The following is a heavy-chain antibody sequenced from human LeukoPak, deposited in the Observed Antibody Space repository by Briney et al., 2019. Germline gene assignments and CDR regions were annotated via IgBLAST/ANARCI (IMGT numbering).Heavy chain of an antibody. Sequence: GGSLTLSCAASGFNFNKYDMTWARQAPGKGLEWVSTITGRSDKTYYTDSVKGRFVTSRDNSKDTLYLQMNSLRAEDTALYYCAKGGWLDDLGQGALVTVSS. CDR3: AKGGWLDD. CDR1: GFNFNKYD. J-gene: IGHJ4*02. CDR2: ITGRSDKT. D-gene: IGHD6-19*01. V-gene: IGHV3-23*01.